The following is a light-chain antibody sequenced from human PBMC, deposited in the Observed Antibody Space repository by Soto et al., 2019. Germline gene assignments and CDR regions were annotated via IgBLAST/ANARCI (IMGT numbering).Light chain of an antibody. J-gene: IGKJ2*02. CDR2: WAS. V-gene: IGKV4-1*01. CDR3: QHYYTTPRT. Sequence: DIVMTQSPDSLPVSLGERATINCKSSQSVLYSSNNKNYLAWYQQKPGQPPKLLIYWASIRASGVPDRFSGSGSGTDFTLTISSLHAEDVAVYYCQHYYTTPRTFGQGTRLEIK. CDR1: QSVLYSSNNKNY.